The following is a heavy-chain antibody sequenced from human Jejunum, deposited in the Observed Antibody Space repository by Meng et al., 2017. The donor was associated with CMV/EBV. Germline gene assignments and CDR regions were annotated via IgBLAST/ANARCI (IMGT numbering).Heavy chain of an antibody. V-gene: IGHV2-5*02. CDR1: VFSLTTYGMG. D-gene: IGHD3-10*01. CDR3: AHTLYPTSYYFDA. CDR2: IYWDNDA. J-gene: IGHJ5*02. Sequence: QITLKESGPTLVEPTQTLTLTCTFSVFSLTTYGMGVGWIRQPPGEALEWLSAIYWDNDARYSPSLRSRLSITKDTSKNQVVLTMTNLGPVDTATYYCAHTLYPTSYYFDAWGQGALVTVSS.